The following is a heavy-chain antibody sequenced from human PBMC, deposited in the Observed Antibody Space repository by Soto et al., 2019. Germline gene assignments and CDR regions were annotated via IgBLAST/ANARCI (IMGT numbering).Heavy chain of an antibody. CDR3: AKGGTYYFDS. D-gene: IGHD3-16*01. CDR2: LYTRGTT. CDR1: GASISNFY. V-gene: IGHV4-4*07. J-gene: IGHJ4*02. Sequence: SETLSLTCSVSGASISNFYWSWIRQSAGKGLEWIGRLYTRGTTDYNPSLKSRVTMSIGTSKNRVSLSLTSVTAADTAVYYCAKGGTYYFDSWGQGIVVTVSS.